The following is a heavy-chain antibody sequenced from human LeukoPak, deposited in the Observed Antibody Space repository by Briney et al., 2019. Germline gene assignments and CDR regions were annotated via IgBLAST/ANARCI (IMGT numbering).Heavy chain of an antibody. CDR1: GFTFSSYA. D-gene: IGHD3-16*01. CDR3: AKDRGERTFRGYFDY. CDR2: ISGSGGST. Sequence: GGSLRLSCAASGFTFSSYAMSWVRQAPGKGLEWVSAISGSGGSTYYADSVKGRFTISRDNSKNTLYLQMNSLRAEDTAVYYCAKDRGERTFRGYFDYWGQGTLVTVSS. J-gene: IGHJ4*02. V-gene: IGHV3-23*01.